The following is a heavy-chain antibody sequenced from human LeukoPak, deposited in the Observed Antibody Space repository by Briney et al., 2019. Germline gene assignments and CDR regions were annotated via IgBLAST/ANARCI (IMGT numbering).Heavy chain of an antibody. Sequence: ASVKVSCKASGYTFTSYYMHWVRQAPGQGLEWMGIINPSGGSTSYAQKFQGRVTMTRDTSTSTVYMELSSLRSEDTAVYYCARASRYYDSSGYAFDIWGQGTMVTVSS. D-gene: IGHD3-22*01. J-gene: IGHJ3*02. CDR2: INPSGGST. CDR1: GYTFTSYY. CDR3: ARASRYYDSSGYAFDI. V-gene: IGHV1-46*01.